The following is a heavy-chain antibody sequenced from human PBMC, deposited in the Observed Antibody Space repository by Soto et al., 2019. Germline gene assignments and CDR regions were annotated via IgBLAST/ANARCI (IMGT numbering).Heavy chain of an antibody. CDR2: ISGSGGST. Sequence: EVQLVESGGGLVKPGGSLRLSCAASGFTFSSYSMNWVRQAPGKGLEWVSAISGSGGSTYYADSVKGRFTISRDNSKNTLYLQMNSLRAEDTAVYYCAKDELAGYYGMDVWGQGTTVTVSS. D-gene: IGHD3-3*02. CDR3: AKDELAGYYGMDV. CDR1: GFTFSSYS. J-gene: IGHJ6*02. V-gene: IGHV3-23*04.